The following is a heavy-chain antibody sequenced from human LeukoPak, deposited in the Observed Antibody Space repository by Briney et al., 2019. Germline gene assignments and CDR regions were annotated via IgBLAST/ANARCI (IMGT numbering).Heavy chain of an antibody. Sequence: PGGSLRLSCAASGFTFSSYWMHWVRHAPGKGLVWVSRISTDGSTTSYADSVKGRFTISRDNAKNTLYLQMNSLRAEDTAVYYCATYYCSSTSCYEDYSGQGTLVTVSS. CDR2: ISTDGSTT. V-gene: IGHV3-74*01. CDR1: GFTFSSYW. CDR3: ATYYCSSTSCYEDY. D-gene: IGHD2-2*01. J-gene: IGHJ4*02.